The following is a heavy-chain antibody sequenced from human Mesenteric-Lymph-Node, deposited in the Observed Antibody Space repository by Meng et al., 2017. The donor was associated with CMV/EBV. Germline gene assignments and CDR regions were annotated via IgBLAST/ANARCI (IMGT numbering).Heavy chain of an antibody. CDR2: LNWNGVSA. J-gene: IGHJ4*02. CDR3: ARNKSNYLDS. CDR1: GFKFDAEA. Sequence: SCGVAGFKFDAEAMSWVRQGSGKGLEWVSGLNWNGVSAGYADSVKGRFIISRDNAKNTLYLQMNRLRAEDTALYYCARNKSNYLDSWGRGTLVTVSS. V-gene: IGHV3-20*04. D-gene: IGHD3-10*01.